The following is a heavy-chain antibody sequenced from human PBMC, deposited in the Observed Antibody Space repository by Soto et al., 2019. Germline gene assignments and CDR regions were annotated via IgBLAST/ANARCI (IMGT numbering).Heavy chain of an antibody. CDR1: CGSISGSY. D-gene: IGHD6-19*01. Sequence: SETLSLTCSVSCGSISGSYWSWIRQSPGKGLEWLGYVYYTGSTNYSPSLRSRVSISVDTSKNEFSLRLSSVTAADTAVYFRARSVAVPGAHIDYWGQGTQVTVSS. J-gene: IGHJ4*02. CDR3: ARSVAVPGAHIDY. V-gene: IGHV4-59*01. CDR2: VYYTGST.